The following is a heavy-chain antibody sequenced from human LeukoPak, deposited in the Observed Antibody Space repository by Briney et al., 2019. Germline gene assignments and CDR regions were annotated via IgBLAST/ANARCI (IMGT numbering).Heavy chain of an antibody. V-gene: IGHV4-59*01. J-gene: IGHJ4*02. D-gene: IGHD6-13*01. CDR1: GGSISSYY. Sequence: SETLSLTCTVSGGSISSYYWSWIRQPPGKGLEWIGYIYYSGSTNYNPSLKSRVTISVDTSKNQFSLKLSSVTAADTAVYYCARGKAPWKQLPNWGQGTLVTVSS. CDR2: IYYSGST. CDR3: ARGKAPWKQLPN.